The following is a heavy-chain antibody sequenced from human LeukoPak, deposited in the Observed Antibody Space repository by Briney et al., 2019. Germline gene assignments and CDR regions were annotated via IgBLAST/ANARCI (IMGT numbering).Heavy chain of an antibody. Sequence: PGGSLRLSCAASGLTFRSYWMSWGCQAPGKGLEWVANIKQDGSEQYYVDSVKGRFTISRDSAKNSLYLQVNSLRAEDTAVYYCASTAISPVGGMDVWGQGTTVTVSS. D-gene: IGHD2-21*02. V-gene: IGHV3-7*05. CDR1: GLTFRSYW. CDR3: ASTAISPVGGMDV. CDR2: IKQDGSEQ. J-gene: IGHJ6*02.